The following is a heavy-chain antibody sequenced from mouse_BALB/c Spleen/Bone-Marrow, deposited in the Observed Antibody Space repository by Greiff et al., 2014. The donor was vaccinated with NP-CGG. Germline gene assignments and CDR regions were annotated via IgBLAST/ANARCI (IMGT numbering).Heavy chain of an antibody. D-gene: IGHD2-10*01. J-gene: IGHJ4*01. V-gene: IGHV1-4*02. CDR1: GYTFSSYT. CDR2: INPASGYT. Sequence: VQLQQSAAELARPGASVKMSCKASGYTFSSYTMHWVKQRPGQGLEWIGCINPASGYTDYNQNFKDKTTLTADKSSSTAYMQLSSLTSEDSAVYYCARDPYRENYYSMDYWGQGTSVTVSS. CDR3: ARDPYRENYYSMDY.